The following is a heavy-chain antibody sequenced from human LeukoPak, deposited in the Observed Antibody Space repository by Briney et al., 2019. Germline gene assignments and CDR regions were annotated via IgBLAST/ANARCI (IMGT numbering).Heavy chain of an antibody. CDR3: ASGHDSSGYYPYGGHYYYYMDV. V-gene: IGHV4-34*01. CDR1: GGSFSGYY. Sequence: SETLSLTCAVYGGSFSGYYWSWIRQPPGKGLEWIGEINHSGSTNYNPSLKSRVTISVDTSKNQFSLKLSSVTAADTAVYYCASGHDSSGYYPYGGHYYYYMDVWGKGTTVTVSS. D-gene: IGHD3-22*01. J-gene: IGHJ6*03. CDR2: INHSGST.